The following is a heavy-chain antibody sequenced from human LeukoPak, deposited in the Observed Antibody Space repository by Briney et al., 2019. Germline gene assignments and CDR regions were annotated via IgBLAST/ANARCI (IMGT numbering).Heavy chain of an antibody. CDR3: ARDLVWFGEGDWFDP. D-gene: IGHD3-10*01. Sequence: SETLSLTCTASGGSISSYYWSWIRQPAGKGLEWIGRIYTSGSTNYNPSLKSRVTMSVDTSKNQFSLKLSSVTAADTAVYYCARDLVWFGEGDWFDPWGQGTLVTVSS. CDR1: GGSISSYY. J-gene: IGHJ5*02. V-gene: IGHV4-4*07. CDR2: IYTSGST.